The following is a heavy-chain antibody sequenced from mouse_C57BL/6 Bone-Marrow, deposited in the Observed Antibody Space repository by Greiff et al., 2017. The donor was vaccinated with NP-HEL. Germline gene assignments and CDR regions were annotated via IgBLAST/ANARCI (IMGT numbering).Heavy chain of an antibody. V-gene: IGHV1-59*01. J-gene: IGHJ2*01. CDR1: GYTFTSYW. CDR3: ARGYGLDY. D-gene: IGHD2-10*02. CDR2: IDPSDSYT. Sequence: QVQLQQPGAELVRPGTSVKLSCKASGYTFTSYWMHWVKQRPGQGLEWIGVIDPSDSYTNYNQKFKGKATLTVDTSSSTAYMQLISLTSEDSAVYYCARGYGLDYWGQGTTLTVSS.